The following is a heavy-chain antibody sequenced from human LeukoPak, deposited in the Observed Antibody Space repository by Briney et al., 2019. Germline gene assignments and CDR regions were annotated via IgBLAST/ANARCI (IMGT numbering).Heavy chain of an antibody. Sequence: GGSLRLSCTASGFTFGDYAMSWFRQAPGKGLEWVGFIRSKAYGGTTEYAASVKGRFTISRDDSKSIAYLQMNSLKTEDTAVYYCTRALGYCSGGSCYYYYGMDVWGQGTMVTVSS. D-gene: IGHD2-15*01. CDR2: IRSKAYGGTT. J-gene: IGHJ6*02. CDR1: GFTFGDYA. CDR3: TRALGYCSGGSCYYYYGMDV. V-gene: IGHV3-49*03.